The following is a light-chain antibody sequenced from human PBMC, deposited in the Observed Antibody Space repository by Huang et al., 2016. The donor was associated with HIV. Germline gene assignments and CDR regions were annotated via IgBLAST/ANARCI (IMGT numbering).Light chain of an antibody. J-gene: IGKJ2*01. V-gene: IGKV3-15*01. Sequence: EIIMTQSPATLSVSPGERVTLSCRASQGVYTRLAWYQQKPGQAPRLVIYGASTRATGIPARFSGSGSGTEFTLTISSLQSEDCAVYYCQQYDDWPPYTFGQGTKLEIK. CDR2: GAS. CDR3: QQYDDWPPYT. CDR1: QGVYTR.